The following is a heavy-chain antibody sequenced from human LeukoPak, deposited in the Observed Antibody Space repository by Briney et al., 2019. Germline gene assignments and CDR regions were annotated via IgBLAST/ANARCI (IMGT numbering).Heavy chain of an antibody. CDR1: GGSISSGGYS. D-gene: IGHD3-22*01. CDR3: ARRGDSSGYYYRTQAAEFDY. CDR2: IYHSGST. V-gene: IGHV4-30-2*01. J-gene: IGHJ4*02. Sequence: SETLSLTCAVSGGSISSGGYSWSWIRQPPGKGLEWIGYIYHSGSTYYNPSLKSRVTISVDRSKNQFSLKLSSVTAADTAVYYCARRGDSSGYYYRTQAAEFDYWGQGTLVTVSS.